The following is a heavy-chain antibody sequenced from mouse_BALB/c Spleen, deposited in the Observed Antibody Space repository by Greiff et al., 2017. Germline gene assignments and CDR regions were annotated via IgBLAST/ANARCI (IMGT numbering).Heavy chain of an antibody. V-gene: IGHV1-18*01. CDR1: GYTFTDYN. CDR3: ARKGPYGGFAY. Sequence: EVQLQQSGPELVKPGASVKIPCKASGYTFTDYNMDWVKQSHGKSLEWIGDINPNNGGTIYNQKFKGKATLTVDKSSSTAYMELRSLTSEDTAVYYCARKGPYGGFAYWGQGTLVTVSA. CDR2: INPNNGGT. D-gene: IGHD1-1*02. J-gene: IGHJ3*01.